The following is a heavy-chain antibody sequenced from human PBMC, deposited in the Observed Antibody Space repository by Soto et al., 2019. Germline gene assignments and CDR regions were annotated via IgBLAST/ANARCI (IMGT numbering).Heavy chain of an antibody. CDR2: ISSNSAYI. Sequence: VGSLRLSCAASGFTFRSFTMNWVRQAPGKGLEWVSTISSNSAYIYYTDALRGRFTISRDNAKSSLHLQMNSLRAEDTAVYYCTRDASRDSSARGWFDPWGPGTLVTVT. D-gene: IGHD6-13*01. CDR3: TRDASRDSSARGWFDP. CDR1: GFTFRSFT. J-gene: IGHJ5*02. V-gene: IGHV3-21*01.